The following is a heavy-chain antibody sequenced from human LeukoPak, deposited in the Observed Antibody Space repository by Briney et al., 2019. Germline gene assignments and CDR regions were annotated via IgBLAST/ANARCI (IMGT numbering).Heavy chain of an antibody. D-gene: IGHD3-3*01. CDR1: GGSVSSGSYY. CDR3: ARGVGYDFWSGSVFFDY. CDR2: IYYSGIT. J-gene: IGHJ4*02. Sequence: SETLSLTCTVSGGSVSSGSYYWSWIRQPPGKGLEWIGYIYYSGITNYNPSLKSRVTISVDTSKNQFSLKLSSVTAADTAVYYCARGVGYDFWSGSVFFDYWGQGTLVTVSS. V-gene: IGHV4-61*01.